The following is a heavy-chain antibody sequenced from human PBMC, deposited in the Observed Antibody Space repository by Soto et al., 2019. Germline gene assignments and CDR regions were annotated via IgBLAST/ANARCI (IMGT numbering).Heavy chain of an antibody. CDR3: ARDRTLAVAGTSARCGDY. CDR1: GFTFSSYS. Sequence: EVQLVESGGGLVKPGGSLRLSCAASGFTFSSYSMNWVRQAPGKGLEWVSSISSSSSYIYYADSVKGRFTISRDNAKNSLYLQMNSLRAEDTAVYYCARDRTLAVAGTSARCGDYWGQGTLVTVSS. D-gene: IGHD6-19*01. V-gene: IGHV3-21*01. CDR2: ISSSSSYI. J-gene: IGHJ4*02.